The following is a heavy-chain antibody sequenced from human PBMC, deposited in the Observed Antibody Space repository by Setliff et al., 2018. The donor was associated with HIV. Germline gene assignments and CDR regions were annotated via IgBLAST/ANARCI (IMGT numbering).Heavy chain of an antibody. CDR1: GYTFINYD. V-gene: IGHV1-8*03. J-gene: IGHJ6*03. CDR2: ASPNRRNT. Sequence: ASVKVSCKASGYTFINYDINWVRQAAGQGLEWLGWASPNRRNTGYAQKFQGRLNITRNSAINTVYMELSGLRSDATAIYYCSRMPATGSRGPDYYMDVWGKGTTVTVSS. D-gene: IGHD1-1*01. CDR3: SRMPATGSRGPDYYMDV.